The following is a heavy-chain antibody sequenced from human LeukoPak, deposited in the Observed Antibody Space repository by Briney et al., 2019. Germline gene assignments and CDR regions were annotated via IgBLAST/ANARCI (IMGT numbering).Heavy chain of an antibody. J-gene: IGHJ4*02. CDR1: GFTFSNAW. V-gene: IGHV3-15*01. CDR3: TTDSQGYDSSGYYPDY. CDR2: IKSKTDGGTT. D-gene: IGHD3-22*01. Sequence: PGGSPRLSCAASGFTFSNAWMSWVRQAPGKGLEWVGRIKSKTDGGTTDYAAPVRGRFTISRDDSKNTLYLQMNSLKTEDTAVYYCTTDSQGYDSSGYYPDYWGQGTLVTVSS.